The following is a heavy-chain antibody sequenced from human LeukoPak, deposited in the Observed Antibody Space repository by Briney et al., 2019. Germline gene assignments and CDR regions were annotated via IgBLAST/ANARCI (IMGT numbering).Heavy chain of an antibody. CDR1: GGTFSSYA. CDR2: IIPVFGTA. CDR3: ARPGSGYCSGGSCYFPFDY. D-gene: IGHD2-15*01. Sequence: GASVKVSCKASGGTFSSYAISWVRQAPGQGLEWMGGIIPVFGTANYAQKFQGRVTITTDESTSTAYMELSSLRSEDTAVYYCARPGSGYCSGGSCYFPFDYWGQGTLVTVSS. V-gene: IGHV1-69*05. J-gene: IGHJ4*02.